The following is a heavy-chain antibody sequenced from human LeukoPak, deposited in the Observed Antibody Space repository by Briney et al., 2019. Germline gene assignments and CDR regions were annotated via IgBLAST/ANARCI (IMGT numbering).Heavy chain of an antibody. V-gene: IGHV4-39*07. J-gene: IGHJ3*02. CDR3: AKEIGPNDAFDI. CDR1: GGSISSSSYY. CDR2: IDYSGNT. D-gene: IGHD2-21*01. Sequence: SETLSLTCTVSGGSISSSSYYWGWIRQPPGKGLEWIENIDYSGNTYYNPSLKSRVTISVDTSKNQFSQKLSSVTAADTAVYYCAKEIGPNDAFDIWGQGTMVTVSS.